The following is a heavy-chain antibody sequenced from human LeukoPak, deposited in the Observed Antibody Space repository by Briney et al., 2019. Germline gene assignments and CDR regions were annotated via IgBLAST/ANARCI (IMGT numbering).Heavy chain of an antibody. CDR1: GYTFTGYY. J-gene: IGHJ4*02. D-gene: IGHD3-22*01. CDR3: ARYAAYDGYDY. V-gene: IGHV1-2*06. CDR2: INPNSGGT. Sequence: ASVKVSCKASGYTFTGYYMHWVRQAPGQGLEWMGRINPNSGGTNYAQKLQGRVTMTTDTSTSTAYMELRSLRSDDTAVYYCARYAAYDGYDYWGQGTLVTVSS.